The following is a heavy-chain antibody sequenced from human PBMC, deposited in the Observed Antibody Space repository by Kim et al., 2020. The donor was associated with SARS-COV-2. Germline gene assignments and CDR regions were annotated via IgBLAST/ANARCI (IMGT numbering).Heavy chain of an antibody. CDR2: VYYSGST. CDR1: GGSIIRSNSH. D-gene: IGHD1-26*01. CDR3: ARLEMSGSVGRGGFDP. J-gene: IGHJ5*02. Sequence: SETLSLTCTVSGGSIIRSNSHWGWIRQPPGKGLEWIGRVYYSGSTFYNPSLKSLVTISVDTSENQLSLKLTSVTAADTAVYYCARLEMSGSVGRGGFDP. V-gene: IGHV4-39*01.